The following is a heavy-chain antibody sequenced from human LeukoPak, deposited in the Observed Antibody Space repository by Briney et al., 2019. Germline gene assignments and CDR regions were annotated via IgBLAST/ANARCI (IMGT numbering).Heavy chain of an antibody. Sequence: ASVKVSCKASGYTFTSYGISWVRQAPGQGLEWMGWISGYNGKTKYAQKLQGRVTMTTDTSTNTVYMELRSLRSDDTAVYYCARVGSGLRVSGWFDSWGQGTLVTVSS. CDR3: ARVGSGLRVSGWFDS. CDR1: GYTFTSYG. V-gene: IGHV1-18*01. D-gene: IGHD3-16*01. J-gene: IGHJ5*01. CDR2: ISGYNGKT.